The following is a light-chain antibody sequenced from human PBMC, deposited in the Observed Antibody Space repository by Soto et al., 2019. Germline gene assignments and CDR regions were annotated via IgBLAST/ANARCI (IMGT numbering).Light chain of an antibody. CDR3: QQYDNYKPLT. J-gene: IGKJ4*01. CDR1: QSISSW. CDR2: DAS. Sequence: DIQLTQSLSTLSASVGERVTLTCRASQSISSWLAWYQQKPGKAPKLLIFDASSLESGTPSRFSGRRSGTQFTLTINGLQPDDFATYYYQQYDNYKPLTFGGGTKVDIK. V-gene: IGKV1-5*01.